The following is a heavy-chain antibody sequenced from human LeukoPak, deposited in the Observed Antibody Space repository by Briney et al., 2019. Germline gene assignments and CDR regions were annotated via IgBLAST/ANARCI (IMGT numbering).Heavy chain of an antibody. CDR1: GFTFSSYA. CDR3: ARGSSTAMPGSFDY. V-gene: IGHV3-64*04. J-gene: IGHJ4*02. Sequence: GGSLRLSCSASGFTFSSYAMHWVRQAPGKGLEYVSAISGNGGSTYYADSVKGRFTISRDNSKNTLYLQMNSLRAEDTAVYYCARGSSTAMPGSFDYWGQGTLVTVSS. CDR2: ISGNGGST. D-gene: IGHD5-18*01.